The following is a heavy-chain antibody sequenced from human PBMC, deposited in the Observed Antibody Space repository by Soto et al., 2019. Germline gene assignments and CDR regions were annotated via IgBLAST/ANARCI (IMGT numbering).Heavy chain of an antibody. CDR1: GYTFIDHY. V-gene: IGHV1-2*02. D-gene: IGHD3-10*01. CDR3: ARALNPYYGPGSRHRFFDY. Sequence: ASVKVSCKPSGYTFIDHYVHWMRQASGQRLEWRGWLYPKTGDTKYAQKFQGRVTMTRDTSISTHYVELSRLRSDDTAVYYCARALNPYYGPGSRHRFFDYWGQ. J-gene: IGHJ4*03. CDR2: LYPKTGDT.